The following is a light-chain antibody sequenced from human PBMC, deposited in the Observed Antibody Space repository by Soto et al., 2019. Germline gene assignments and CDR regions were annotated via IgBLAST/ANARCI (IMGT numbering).Light chain of an antibody. V-gene: IGKV3-15*01. J-gene: IGKJ2*01. CDR1: QSISIN. Sequence: EIVMTQSPATLSVSAGERATLSCRASQSISINLAWYQHKPGQAPKLLIYDASTWAIGIPARSSGSGSGTEFALSISSLLSEDFAVYYYQQYDDNPPRYTFGQGTKLEIK. CDR2: DAS. CDR3: QQYDDNPPRYT.